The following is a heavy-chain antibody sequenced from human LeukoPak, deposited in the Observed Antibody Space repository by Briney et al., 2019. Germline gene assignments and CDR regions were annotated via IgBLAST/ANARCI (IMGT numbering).Heavy chain of an antibody. V-gene: IGHV3-11*01. CDR1: GFTFSDYY. CDR3: ARGRVAVSTPYYMDV. D-gene: IGHD6-19*01. Sequence: GGSLRVSCAATGFTFSDYYMSWIRQAPGNGLEWVSYISSSGSTINYADSVKGRFTISRDNAKNSLYLQMNSLRAEDTAVYYCARGRVAVSTPYYMDVWGKGTTVTVSS. CDR2: ISSSGSTI. J-gene: IGHJ6*03.